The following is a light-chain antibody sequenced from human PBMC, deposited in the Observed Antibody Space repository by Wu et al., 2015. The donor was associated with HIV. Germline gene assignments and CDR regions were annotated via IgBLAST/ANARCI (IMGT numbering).Light chain of an antibody. CDR3: QQSYYTPWT. V-gene: IGKV1-39*01. CDR2: AAS. Sequence: DIQMTHSPPSLSASVGDRVTITCRASQDIGNYLNWHQQKPGKAPKLLIYAASSLHSEAPSRFSGSGSGADFTLTISSLQLEDFATYYCQQSYYTPWTFGRGDQGGNQ. CDR1: QDIGNY. J-gene: IGKJ1*01.